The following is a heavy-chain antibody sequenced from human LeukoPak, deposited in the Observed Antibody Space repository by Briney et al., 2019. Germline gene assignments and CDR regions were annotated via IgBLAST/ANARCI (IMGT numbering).Heavy chain of an antibody. V-gene: IGHV3-48*02. CDR3: AREGNPLVGATTAFDY. CDR1: GFTFSSYS. D-gene: IGHD1-26*01. Sequence: GSLRLSCAASGFTFSSYSMNWVRQAPGKGLEWVSYISSSSSTIYYADSVKGRFTISRDNAKNSLYLQMNSLRDEDTAVYYCAREGNPLVGATTAFDYWGQGTLVTVSS. CDR2: ISSSSSTI. J-gene: IGHJ4*02.